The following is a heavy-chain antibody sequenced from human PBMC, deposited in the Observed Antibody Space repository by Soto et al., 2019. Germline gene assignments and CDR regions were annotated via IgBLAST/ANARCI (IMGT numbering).Heavy chain of an antibody. CDR1: GGSISSYF. J-gene: IGHJ4*02. Sequence: SETLSLTCTVSGGSISSYFWSWIRQPPGKGLEWIGYIYYSGSTNYNPSLKSRVTISVDTSKNQFSLKLSSVTAADTAVYYCARDKRSYGAYDYVEYWGQGTLVTVSS. V-gene: IGHV4-59*01. CDR3: ARDKRSYGAYDYVEY. D-gene: IGHD4-17*01. CDR2: IYYSGST.